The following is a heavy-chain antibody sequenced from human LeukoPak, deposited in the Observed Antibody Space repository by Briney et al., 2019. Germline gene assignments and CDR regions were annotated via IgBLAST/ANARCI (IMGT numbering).Heavy chain of an antibody. CDR3: AKSRGYYYDSSGPWGNAFDI. CDR1: GFTFSSYA. CDR2: ISGSGGST. D-gene: IGHD3-22*01. J-gene: IGHJ3*02. Sequence: PGGSLRLSCAASGFTFSSYAMSWVRQAPGKGLEWVSAISGSGGSTYYADSVKGRFTISRDNSKNTQYLQMNSLKAEDTAVYYCAKSRGYYYDSSGPWGNAFDIWGQGTMVTVSS. V-gene: IGHV3-23*01.